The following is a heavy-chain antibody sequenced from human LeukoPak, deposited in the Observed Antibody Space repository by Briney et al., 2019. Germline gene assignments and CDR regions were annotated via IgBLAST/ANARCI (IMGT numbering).Heavy chain of an antibody. CDR1: GFTFSSYW. CDR2: INSDGSST. J-gene: IGHJ5*02. D-gene: IGHD6-19*01. CDR3: AREVSSSGWYNWFDP. Sequence: GGSLRLPCAASGFTFSSYWMHWVRQAPGKGLVWVSRINSDGSSTRYADSVKGRFTISRDNAKNTLYLQMNSLRAEDTAVYYCAREVSSSGWYNWFDPWGQGTLVTVSS. V-gene: IGHV3-74*01.